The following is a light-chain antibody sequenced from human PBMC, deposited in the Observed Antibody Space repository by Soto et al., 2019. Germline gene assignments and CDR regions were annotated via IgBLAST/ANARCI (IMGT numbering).Light chain of an antibody. CDR1: QSIASND. Sequence: EIMLTQSPGTLSLSPGERATLSCRASQSIASNDLAWYQQKPVQAPRLLIYGASSRATGISDRFSGSGSGTDFTLTISTLEPENFAVYYCQQYGSSPALTFGGGTKVEIK. V-gene: IGKV3-20*01. J-gene: IGKJ4*01. CDR2: GAS. CDR3: QQYGSSPALT.